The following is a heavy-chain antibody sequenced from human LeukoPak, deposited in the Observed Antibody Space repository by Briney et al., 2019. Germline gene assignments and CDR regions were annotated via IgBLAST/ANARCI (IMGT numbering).Heavy chain of an antibody. Sequence: PGGSLRLSCAASGLTFSSFAMSWVRQTPGKGLEWLSASSGSGGRTFYEDSVKGRFTISRDNAKNTVYLQMNSLRAEDTAVYYCASPAVWGELSLRYWGQGTVVTVSS. CDR2: SSGSGGRT. CDR3: ASPAVWGELSLRY. CDR1: GLTFSSFA. J-gene: IGHJ4*02. D-gene: IGHD3-16*02. V-gene: IGHV3-23*01.